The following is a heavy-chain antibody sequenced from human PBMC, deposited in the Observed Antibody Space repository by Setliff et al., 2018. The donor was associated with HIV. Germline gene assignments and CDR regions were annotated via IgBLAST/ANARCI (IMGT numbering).Heavy chain of an antibody. CDR2: ISYDGNNK. Sequence: GGSLRLSCAASGFTFSNYAMHWVRQAPGKGLEWVAVISYDGNNKYYADSVKGRFTISRDNSRNTLYLQMSSLRPEDTAVYSCARSIAVAGTDPPGDYWGQGTLVTVSS. V-gene: IGHV3-30*04. CDR3: ARSIAVAGTDPPGDY. CDR1: GFTFSNYA. D-gene: IGHD6-19*01. J-gene: IGHJ4*02.